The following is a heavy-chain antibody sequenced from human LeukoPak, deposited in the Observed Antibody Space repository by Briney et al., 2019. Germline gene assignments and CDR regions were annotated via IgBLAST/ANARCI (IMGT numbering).Heavy chain of an antibody. CDR2: INHSGST. CDR1: GGSFSGYY. D-gene: IGHD3-3*01. V-gene: IGHV4-34*01. J-gene: IGHJ4*02. CDR3: ARSSGDYDFWSGYLGYYFDY. Sequence: SETLSLTCAVYGGSFSGYYWSWIRQPPEKGLEWIGEINHSGSTNYNPSLKSRVTISVDTSKNQFSLKLSSVTAADTAVYYCARSSGDYDFWSGYLGYYFDYWGQGTLVTVSS.